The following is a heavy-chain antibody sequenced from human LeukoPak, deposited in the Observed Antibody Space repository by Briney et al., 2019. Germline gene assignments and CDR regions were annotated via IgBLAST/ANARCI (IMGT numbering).Heavy chain of an antibody. V-gene: IGHV1-69*01. CDR1: GGSFNRYA. D-gene: IGHD3-22*01. J-gene: IGHJ4*02. CDR3: ARGSGETGGYYYVY. Sequence: GSSVKVSCKASGGSFNRYAISWVRQAPGQGLEWMGGIIPIFGTASYAQKFRGRVTITAAESTRTAYMELRTLRSEDTAIYYCARGSGETGGYYYVYWGRGTPVTVSS. CDR2: IIPIFGTA.